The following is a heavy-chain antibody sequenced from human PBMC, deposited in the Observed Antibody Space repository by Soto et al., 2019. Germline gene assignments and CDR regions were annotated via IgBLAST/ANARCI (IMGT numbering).Heavy chain of an antibody. CDR3: AKEIESSWLYYYYYGMDV. D-gene: IGHD6-13*01. J-gene: IGHJ6*02. Sequence: QPGGSLRLSCAASGFTFSSYAMSWVRQAPGKGLEWVSAISGSGGSTYYADSVKGRFTISRDNSKNTLYLQMNSLRAEDTAVYYCAKEIESSWLYYYYYGMDVWGQGTTVTVSS. V-gene: IGHV3-23*01. CDR1: GFTFSSYA. CDR2: ISGSGGST.